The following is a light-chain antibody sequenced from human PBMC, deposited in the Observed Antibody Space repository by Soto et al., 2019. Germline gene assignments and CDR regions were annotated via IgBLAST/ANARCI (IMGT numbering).Light chain of an antibody. J-gene: IGKJ2*01. CDR3: QQYGDWPPDT. CDR1: QSVSRN. V-gene: IGKV3-15*01. CDR2: DAS. Sequence: EIVMTQSPATLSVSPGERATLSCRASQSVSRNLAWYQQKPGQPPRLLIYDASTRATGVPARFGGSVSGTEFTLTISGLQSEDFAVYYCQQYGDWPPDTFGQGTKVEI.